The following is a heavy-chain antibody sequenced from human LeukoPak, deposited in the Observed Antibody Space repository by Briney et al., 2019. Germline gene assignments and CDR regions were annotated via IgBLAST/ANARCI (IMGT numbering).Heavy chain of an antibody. Sequence: GGSLRLSCVASGFTVRGDYMTWVRQAPGKRLEWVANMNIDGSEKYYADSAKGRFTISRDNARNSVYLQMNSLRVEDTAVYYCARDPVEWELLLDYWGQGTLVTVSS. CDR3: ARDPVEWELLLDY. V-gene: IGHV3-7*01. CDR1: GFTVRGDY. CDR2: MNIDGSEK. D-gene: IGHD1-26*01. J-gene: IGHJ4*02.